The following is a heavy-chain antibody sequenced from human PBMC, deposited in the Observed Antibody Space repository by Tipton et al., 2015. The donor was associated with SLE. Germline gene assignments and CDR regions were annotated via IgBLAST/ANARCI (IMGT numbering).Heavy chain of an antibody. Sequence: SLRLSCAASGLTFSSYGMHWVRQAPGKGLEWVAFIRYDGSNKYYADSVKGRFTISRDNSKNTLYLQMNSLRAEDTAVYYCAKIQGNYGGWYFDLWGRGTLVTVSS. CDR3: AKIQGNYGGWYFDL. V-gene: IGHV3-30*02. D-gene: IGHD4-23*01. CDR1: GLTFSSYG. J-gene: IGHJ2*01. CDR2: IRYDGSNK.